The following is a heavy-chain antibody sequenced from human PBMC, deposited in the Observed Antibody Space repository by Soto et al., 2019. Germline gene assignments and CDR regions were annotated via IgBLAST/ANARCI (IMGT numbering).Heavy chain of an antibody. CDR1: GFTFSSYS. V-gene: IGHV3-21*01. D-gene: IGHD2-15*01. Sequence: PGGSLRLSCAASGFTFSSYSMNWVRQAPGKGLGWVSSISSSSSYIYYADSVKGRFTISRDNAKNSLYLQMNSLRAEDTAVYYCARSLRGGLVPNDALDIWGQGTMVTVSS. CDR3: ARSLRGGLVPNDALDI. CDR2: ISSSSSYI. J-gene: IGHJ3*02.